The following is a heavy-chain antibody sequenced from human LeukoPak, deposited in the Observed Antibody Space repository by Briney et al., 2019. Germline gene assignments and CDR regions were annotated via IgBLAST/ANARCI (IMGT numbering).Heavy chain of an antibody. Sequence: PSQTLSLTCTVSGGSINSGTYYWSWIRQPTGKGLEWIGRMYTSASTNYNPSLESRVTISVDTSKNQFSLKLSSVTAADTAVYYCARGEKGSSSGSINYWGQGTLVTVSS. CDR1: GGSINSGTYY. V-gene: IGHV4-61*02. D-gene: IGHD6-6*01. CDR2: MYTSAST. J-gene: IGHJ4*02. CDR3: ARGEKGSSSGSINY.